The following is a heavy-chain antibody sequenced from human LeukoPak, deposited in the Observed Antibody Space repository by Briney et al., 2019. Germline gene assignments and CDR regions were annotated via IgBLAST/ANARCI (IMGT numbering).Heavy chain of an antibody. J-gene: IGHJ4*01. Sequence: GGSLRLSCATSGFTFSSYAMSWVRQAPGKGLEWVSAIRDSGSSTHYADSVKGRFTTSRDNSKNTLFLQMNSLRAEDTAIYYCAKYGPQDSGSSHFDYWGQGALVTVSS. V-gene: IGHV3-23*01. CDR1: GFTFSSYA. D-gene: IGHD1-26*01. CDR3: AKYGPQDSGSSHFDY. CDR2: IRDSGSST.